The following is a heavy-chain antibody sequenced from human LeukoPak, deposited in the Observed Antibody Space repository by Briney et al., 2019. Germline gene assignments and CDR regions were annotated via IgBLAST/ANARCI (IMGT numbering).Heavy chain of an antibody. V-gene: IGHV3-23*01. Sequence: GGSLRLSCAASGFIFSSYAMSWVRQAPGKGLEWVSTISGSGGSTYYADSVKGRFTISRDNSKNTVYLQMNSLRAEDTAVYYCAKEGDYPILTYDSWGQGALVTVSS. CDR1: GFIFSSYA. CDR3: AKEGDYPILTYDS. J-gene: IGHJ5*01. D-gene: IGHD4-17*01. CDR2: ISGSGGST.